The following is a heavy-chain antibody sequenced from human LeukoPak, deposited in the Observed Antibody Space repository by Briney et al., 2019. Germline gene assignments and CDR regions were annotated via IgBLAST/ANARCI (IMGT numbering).Heavy chain of an antibody. J-gene: IGHJ4*02. Sequence: GGSLRLSCAASGFIFSSYGMHWVRQAPGKGLEWVAVISYDGSNKYYADSVKGRFTISRDNSKNTLYLQMNSLRAEDTAVYYCARSDYGDSPGYWGQGTLVTVSS. V-gene: IGHV3-30*19. CDR1: GFIFSSYG. CDR3: ARSDYGDSPGY. D-gene: IGHD4-17*01. CDR2: ISYDGSNK.